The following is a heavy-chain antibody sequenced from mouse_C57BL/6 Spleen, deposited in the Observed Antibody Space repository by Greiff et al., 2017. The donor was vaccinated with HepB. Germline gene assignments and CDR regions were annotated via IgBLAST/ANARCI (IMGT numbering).Heavy chain of an antibody. V-gene: IGHV1-20*01. Sequence: VQLKESGPELVKPGDSVMISCKASGYSFTGYFMNWVMQSHGKSLEWIGRINPYNGDTFYNQKFKGKATLTVDKSSSTAHMELRSLTSEDSAVYYCARGTTVPYYYAMDYWGQGTSVTVSS. CDR1: GYSFTGYF. D-gene: IGHD1-1*01. CDR3: ARGTTVPYYYAMDY. CDR2: INPYNGDT. J-gene: IGHJ4*01.